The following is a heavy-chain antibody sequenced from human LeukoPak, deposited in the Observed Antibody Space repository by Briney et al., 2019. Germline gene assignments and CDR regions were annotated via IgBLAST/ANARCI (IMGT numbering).Heavy chain of an antibody. CDR3: AGSYYYGSGSYGDYFDY. Sequence: PSETLSLTCTVSGGSISSSSYYWGWIRQPPGKGLEWIGSIYYSGSTYYNPSLKSRVTISVDTSKNQFSLKLSSVTAADTAVYYCAGSYYYGSGSYGDYFDYWGQGTLVTVSS. V-gene: IGHV4-39*01. D-gene: IGHD3-10*01. J-gene: IGHJ4*02. CDR1: GGSISSSSYY. CDR2: IYYSGST.